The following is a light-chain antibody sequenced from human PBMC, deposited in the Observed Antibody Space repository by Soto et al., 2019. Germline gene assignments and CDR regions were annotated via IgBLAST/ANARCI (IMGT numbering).Light chain of an antibody. J-gene: IGKJ4*01. V-gene: IGKV1-39*01. CDR3: QHSHSTPLT. CDR2: TAS. CDR1: KSIASH. Sequence: DIQMTQSPSSLSASAGDRVTITCRASKSIASHLNWYQQKPGKAPKLLIYTASSLQSGVPSRFSGSGSGTDFTLTISSLQPEDFATYSCQHSHSTPLTFGGGTKVEMK.